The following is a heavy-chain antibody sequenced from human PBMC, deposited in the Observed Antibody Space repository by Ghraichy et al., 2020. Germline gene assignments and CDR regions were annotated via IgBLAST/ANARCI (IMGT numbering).Heavy chain of an antibody. CDR1: GDSINYYY. D-gene: IGHD1-26*01. Sequence: SETLSLTCTVSGDSINYYYWTWIRQPPGKGLEWIGYSYYRETANYNPSLKSRVTISVDMSKNQFSLSVTSVTAADTAVYYCARTSYSGTSAEYWGQGTLVTVSS. V-gene: IGHV4-59*01. CDR3: ARTSYSGTSAEY. CDR2: SYYRETA. J-gene: IGHJ4*02.